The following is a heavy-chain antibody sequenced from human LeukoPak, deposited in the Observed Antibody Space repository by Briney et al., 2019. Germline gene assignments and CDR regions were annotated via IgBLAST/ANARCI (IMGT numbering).Heavy chain of an antibody. Sequence: PGGSLRPSCAASGFTFSNAWMSWVRQAPGKGLGWVGRIKSKTDGGTTDYAAPVKGRFTISRDDSKNTLYLQMNSLKTEDTAVYYCTARAVLRFLEWPPDAFDIWGQGTMVTVSS. CDR3: TARAVLRFLEWPPDAFDI. D-gene: IGHD3-3*01. V-gene: IGHV3-15*01. CDR1: GFTFSNAW. J-gene: IGHJ3*02. CDR2: IKSKTDGGTT.